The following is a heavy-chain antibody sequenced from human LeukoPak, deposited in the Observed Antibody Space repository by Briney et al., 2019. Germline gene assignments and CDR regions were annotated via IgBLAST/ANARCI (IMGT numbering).Heavy chain of an antibody. Sequence: TGGSLRLSCAASGFTFSSYLMSWVRQAPGKGLEWVANIKQDGSEKYYVDSVKGRFTISRDNAKNSLYLQMNSLRAEDTAVYYCARGGYYDKFDYWGQGTLVTVSS. CDR3: ARGGYYDKFDY. CDR2: IKQDGSEK. CDR1: GFTFSSYL. V-gene: IGHV3-7*01. D-gene: IGHD3-22*01. J-gene: IGHJ4*02.